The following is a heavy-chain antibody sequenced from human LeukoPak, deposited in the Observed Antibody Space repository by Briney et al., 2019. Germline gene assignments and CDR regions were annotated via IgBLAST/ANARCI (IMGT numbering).Heavy chain of an antibody. CDR3: ARDLVQLWSKDY. CDR2: ISSSGSSI. Sequence: GVTLRLSCAASGFTFSNYEFNWVRQAPGKGLEWVSYISSSGSSIYYADSVKGRFTISRDNAKNSLYLQMNSLRAEDTAVYYCARDLVQLWSKDYWGQGTLVTVSS. D-gene: IGHD5-18*01. J-gene: IGHJ4*02. V-gene: IGHV3-48*03. CDR1: GFTFSNYE.